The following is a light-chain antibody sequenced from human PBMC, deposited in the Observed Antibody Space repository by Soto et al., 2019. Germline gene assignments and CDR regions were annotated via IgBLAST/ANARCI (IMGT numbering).Light chain of an antibody. CDR2: AAF. CDR1: QDIRND. CDR3: LQHKTYSLT. J-gene: IGKJ5*01. Sequence: DLQMTQSPSSLSASVGDRVTITCRASQDIRNDLCWYQQKPGKAPKRLIYAAFILQSGVPPRFSGNGSGTEFTLTISSLQAEDYATYFCLQHKTYSLTFGQGTRLE. V-gene: IGKV1-17*01.